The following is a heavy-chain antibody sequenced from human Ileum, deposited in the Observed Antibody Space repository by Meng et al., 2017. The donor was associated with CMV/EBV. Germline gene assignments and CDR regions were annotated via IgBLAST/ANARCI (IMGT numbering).Heavy chain of an antibody. D-gene: IGHD3-10*01. CDR3: ARDKSDLGREGFYY. CDR1: VYTFTNYG. Sequence: VQSGAGVKKPWDSVQVSCRASVYTFTNYGVTWVRQAPEQGLEWMGWISGYTGNTQYSEKIQGRVTMTADTSTATAYMELTSLRSDDTAVYYCARDKSDLGREGFYYWGQGTLVTVSS. CDR2: ISGYTGNT. J-gene: IGHJ4*02. V-gene: IGHV1-18*01.